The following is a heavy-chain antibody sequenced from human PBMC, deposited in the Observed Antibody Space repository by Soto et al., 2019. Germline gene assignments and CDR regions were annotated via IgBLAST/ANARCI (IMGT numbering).Heavy chain of an antibody. J-gene: IGHJ4*02. CDR2: ITDSGGST. D-gene: IGHD1-1*01. CDR1: GFTFTNVA. Sequence: PGGSLRLSCAASGFTFTNVAMTWVRQAPGKGLEWVSTITDSGGSTDYADSVKGRFTISRDYSKSTLYLQMNNLRADDTAVYYCAKLYWNPRYFDYWGQGARVTV. CDR3: AKLYWNPRYFDY. V-gene: IGHV3-23*01.